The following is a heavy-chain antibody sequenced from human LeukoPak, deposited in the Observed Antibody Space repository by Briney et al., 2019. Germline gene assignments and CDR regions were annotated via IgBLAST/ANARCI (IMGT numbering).Heavy chain of an antibody. Sequence: GGSLRLSCAASGFTVSSNYMSWVRQAPGKGLEWVSVIYSGGSTYYADSVKGRFTISRDNSKNTLYLQMNSLRAEDTAVYYCARDNILRGSVAAAAYYYYGMDVWGQGTTVTVSS. J-gene: IGHJ6*02. CDR2: IYSGGST. CDR3: ARDNILRGSVAAAAYYYYGMDV. CDR1: GFTVSSNY. V-gene: IGHV3-66*01. D-gene: IGHD6-13*01.